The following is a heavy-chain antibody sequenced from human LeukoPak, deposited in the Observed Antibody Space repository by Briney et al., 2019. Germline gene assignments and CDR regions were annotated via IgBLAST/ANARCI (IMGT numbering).Heavy chain of an antibody. D-gene: IGHD2-2*01. CDR3: ARDLPPAPWNGMDV. CDR1: GFTVITNY. Sequence: GGSLRLSCVASGFTVITNYMSWVRQAPGKGLEWISVIYSGGNTYYADSVKGRFTISRDNSKNTLYLQMNSLRPEDTAVYYCARDLPPAPWNGMDVWGQGTTVTVSS. V-gene: IGHV3-53*01. J-gene: IGHJ6*02. CDR2: IYSGGNT.